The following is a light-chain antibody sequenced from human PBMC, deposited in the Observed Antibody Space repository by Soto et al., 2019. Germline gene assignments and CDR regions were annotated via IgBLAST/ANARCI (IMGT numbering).Light chain of an antibody. CDR2: AAS. Sequence: MEMTQSPSSLSASVGDRVTITCRASQSITNYLNWYQHKPGKVPKLLIYAASSLQSGVPRRFSGSGSGTDFTLTINSLRPEDFATYYCQQSYRTPLTFGGGTKIEIK. CDR3: QQSYRTPLT. CDR1: QSITNY. J-gene: IGKJ4*01. V-gene: IGKV1-39*01.